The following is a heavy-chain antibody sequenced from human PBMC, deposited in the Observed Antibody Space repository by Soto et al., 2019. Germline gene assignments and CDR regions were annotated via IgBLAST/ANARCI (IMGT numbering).Heavy chain of an antibody. CDR1: GFSFSDYG. D-gene: IGHD6-13*01. V-gene: IGHV3-33*01. CDR3: ARDQGRATAEGPPGNGLDV. J-gene: IGHJ6*02. CDR2: IWFDASHE. Sequence: QVHLVESGGGVVQPGTSLRLSCAASGFSFSDYGMHWVRQAPGKGLEWLTIIWFDASHEYYADSVKGRFTISRDNSNNPLYLQWNSLTADDTAVYVCARDQGRATAEGPPGNGLDVWGQGTAVTVSS.